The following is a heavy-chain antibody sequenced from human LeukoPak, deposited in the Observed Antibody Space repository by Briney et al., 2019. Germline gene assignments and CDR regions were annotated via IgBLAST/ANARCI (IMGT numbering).Heavy chain of an antibody. CDR3: ARDSMTSTTTIHNWFDP. CDR2: ISSDGTIT. CDR1: GFTFSDYA. Sequence: GGSLRLSCAASGFTFSDYAIHWVRQAPGKGLEWVALISSDGTITFSADSVKGRFTISRDNSKSTLYLEMNSLRDEDTAVYYCARDSMTSTTTIHNWFDPWGQGTLDTVSS. D-gene: IGHD1-26*01. V-gene: IGHV3-30-3*01. J-gene: IGHJ5*02.